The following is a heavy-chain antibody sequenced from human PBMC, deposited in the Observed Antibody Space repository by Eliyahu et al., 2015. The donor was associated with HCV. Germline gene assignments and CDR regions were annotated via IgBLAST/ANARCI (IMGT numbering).Heavy chain of an antibody. Sequence: EVPLXESGGGLVQPGGSLRXXXAASXVXFRHYWMHWVRQVPGKGLVWVXRIXSDGGNTDYADSVKGRFTISRDNAKNTLYLQMNGLSAEDTAVYYCARETGNWFDVWGQGTLVTVSS. CDR1: XVXFRHYW. CDR2: IXSDGGNT. V-gene: IGHV3-74*01. CDR3: ARETGNWFDV. J-gene: IGHJ5*02. D-gene: IGHD3-9*01.